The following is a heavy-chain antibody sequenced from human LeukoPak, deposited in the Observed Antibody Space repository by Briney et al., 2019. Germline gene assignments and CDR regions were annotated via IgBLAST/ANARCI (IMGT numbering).Heavy chain of an antibody. Sequence: SETLSLTCTVSGGSISNYYWSWIRQPPGKGLEYMRYIYYSGTTNYNPSLKSRVTISVDTSKNQFSLKLSSVTGADTAVYYCARHGGYSSPYLHWGQGTLVTVSS. V-gene: IGHV4-59*08. D-gene: IGHD6-13*01. CDR1: GGSISNYY. CDR2: IYYSGTT. J-gene: IGHJ1*01. CDR3: ARHGGYSSPYLH.